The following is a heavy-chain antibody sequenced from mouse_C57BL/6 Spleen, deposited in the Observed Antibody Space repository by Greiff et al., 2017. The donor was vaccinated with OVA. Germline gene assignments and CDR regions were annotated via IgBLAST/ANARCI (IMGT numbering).Heavy chain of an antibody. Sequence: EVMLVESEGGLVQPGSSMKLSCTASGFTFSDYYMAWVRQVPEKGLEWVANINYDGSSTYYLDSLKSRFIISRDNAKNILYLQMSSLKSEDTATYYCAREGLGRLYAMDYWGQGTSVTVSS. CDR3: AREGLGRLYAMDY. V-gene: IGHV5-16*01. CDR2: INYDGSST. D-gene: IGHD4-1*01. CDR1: GFTFSDYY. J-gene: IGHJ4*01.